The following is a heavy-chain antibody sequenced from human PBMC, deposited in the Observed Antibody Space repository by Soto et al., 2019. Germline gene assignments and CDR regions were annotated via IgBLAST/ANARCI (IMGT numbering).Heavy chain of an antibody. CDR2: INAGNGDT. CDR3: AIGTSPFDY. CDR1: GDTFTKYG. J-gene: IGHJ4*02. D-gene: IGHD1-7*01. V-gene: IGHV1-3*01. Sequence: QIQLVQSGDEVKKPGASVMISCKASGDTFTKYGIHWVRQAPGQRLEWMGWINAGNGDTKYSQKFQGRVTITRDTSTSTAYMELSSLRSEDTAVYYCAIGTSPFDYWGQGTLVTVSS.